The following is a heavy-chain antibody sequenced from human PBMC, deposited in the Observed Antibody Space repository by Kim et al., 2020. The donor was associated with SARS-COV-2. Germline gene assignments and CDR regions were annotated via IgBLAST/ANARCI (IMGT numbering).Heavy chain of an antibody. CDR1: GFTFSSYG. Sequence: GGSLRLSCAASGFTFSSYGMHWVRQAPGKGLEWVAVISYDGSNKYYADSVKGRFTISRDNSKNTLYLQMNSLRAEDTAVYYCAKDRYGSGSYFDYWGQGTLVTVSS. D-gene: IGHD3-10*01. V-gene: IGHV3-30*18. J-gene: IGHJ4*02. CDR2: ISYDGSNK. CDR3: AKDRYGSGSYFDY.